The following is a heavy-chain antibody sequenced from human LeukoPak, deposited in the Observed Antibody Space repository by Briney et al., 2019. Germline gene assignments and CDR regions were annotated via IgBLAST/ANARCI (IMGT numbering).Heavy chain of an antibody. J-gene: IGHJ4*02. CDR1: GGSVRSGSYY. D-gene: IGHD3-9*01. V-gene: IGHV4-61*01. CDR2: IYYSGST. CDR3: ASVLTGYYHFDY. Sequence: SETLSLTCTVSGGSVRSGSYYWSWIRQPPGKGLEWIGYIYYSGSTNYNPSLKSRVTISVDTSKNQFSLKLSSVTAADTAVYYCASVLTGYYHFDYWGQGTLVTVSS.